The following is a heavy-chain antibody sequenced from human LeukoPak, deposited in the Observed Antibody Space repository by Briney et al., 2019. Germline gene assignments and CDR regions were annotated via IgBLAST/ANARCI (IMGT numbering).Heavy chain of an antibody. CDR2: IGIGGGT. Sequence: GGSLRLSCAASGFTFNTYAMNWVRQAPGMGLEWVSTIGIGGGTFYADSVKGRFTISRDNSKSTVYLQMNSLRVDDTALYYCARGGGHDYWGQGTLVTASS. J-gene: IGHJ4*02. CDR1: GFTFNTYA. CDR3: ARGGGHDY. V-gene: IGHV3-23*01. D-gene: IGHD2-15*01.